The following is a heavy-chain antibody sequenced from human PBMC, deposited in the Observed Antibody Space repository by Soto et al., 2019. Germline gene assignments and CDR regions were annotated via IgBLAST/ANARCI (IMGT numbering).Heavy chain of an antibody. Sequence: QGQLQQWGAGLLKPSETLSLTCAVYGGSFSGYYWSWIGQPPGKGLEWIGEINHSGSTNYNPSLKSRVTISVDTSKKQFSLKLSSVTAADTAVYCCARRGIVVVVAATPWFDPWGQGTLVTVSS. V-gene: IGHV4-34*01. CDR2: INHSGST. CDR3: ARRGIVVVVAATPWFDP. D-gene: IGHD2-15*01. CDR1: GGSFSGYY. J-gene: IGHJ5*02.